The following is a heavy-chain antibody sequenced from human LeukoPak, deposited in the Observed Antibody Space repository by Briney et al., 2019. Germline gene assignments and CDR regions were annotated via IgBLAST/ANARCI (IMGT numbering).Heavy chain of an antibody. D-gene: IGHD3-9*01. V-gene: IGHV3-23*01. J-gene: IGHJ4*02. CDR2: ISDSGSLT. CDR3: ARGGLDWLLYSQFDY. CDR1: GFAFSSQA. Sequence: GGSLRLSCAASGFAFSSQAMGWVRQAPGKGLEWVSVISDSGSLTYYADSVKGRFTISRDNSKSTLFLQMNSLRAEDTAVYYCARGGLDWLLYSQFDYWGQGTLVTASS.